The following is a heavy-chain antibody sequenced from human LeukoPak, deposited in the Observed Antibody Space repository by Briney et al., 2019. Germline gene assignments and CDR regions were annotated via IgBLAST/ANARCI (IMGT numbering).Heavy chain of an antibody. Sequence: GGSLRLSCAASGFTFSSYGMHWVRQAPGKALEWVAVIWYDGSNKYYADSVKGRFTISRDNSKNTLYLQMNSLRAEDTAVYYCARDRDYGSGSYSLYYYYGMDVWGKGTTVTVSS. CDR2: IWYDGSNK. V-gene: IGHV3-33*01. J-gene: IGHJ6*04. CDR3: ARDRDYGSGSYSLYYYYGMDV. CDR1: GFTFSSYG. D-gene: IGHD3-10*01.